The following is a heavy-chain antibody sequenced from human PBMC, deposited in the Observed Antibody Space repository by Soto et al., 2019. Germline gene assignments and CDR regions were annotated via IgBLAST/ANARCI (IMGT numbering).Heavy chain of an antibody. CDR2: ISGSGGST. V-gene: IGHV3-23*01. CDR3: AKDRLDLPGSWFDP. J-gene: IGHJ5*02. Sequence: EVQLLESGGGLVQPGGSLRLSCAASGFTFSSYALSGVRQAPGKRLDWVSAISGSGGSTYYADSVKGRFTISRDNSKNTLYLQMNSPRAEDTAVYYCAKDRLDLPGSWFDPWGQGTLVTVSS. D-gene: IGHD2-2*01. CDR1: GFTFSSYA.